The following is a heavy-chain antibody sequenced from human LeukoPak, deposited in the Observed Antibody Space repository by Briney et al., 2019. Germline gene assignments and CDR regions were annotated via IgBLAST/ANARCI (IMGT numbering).Heavy chain of an antibody. CDR1: GFGFSTYG. J-gene: IGHJ4*02. Sequence: GGSLRLSCAASGFGFSTYGMHWVRQAPGKGLEWVAFIRYDESNEYYADSVKGRFTISRDNSKNTLYLQMNSLRVEDTAVYHCAKDQGSSWYTPNHFDYWGQGTLVTVSS. V-gene: IGHV3-30*02. CDR3: AKDQGSSWYTPNHFDY. CDR2: IRYDESNE. D-gene: IGHD6-13*01.